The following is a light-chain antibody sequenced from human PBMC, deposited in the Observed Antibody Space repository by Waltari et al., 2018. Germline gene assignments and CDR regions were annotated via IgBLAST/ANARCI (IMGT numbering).Light chain of an antibody. CDR2: DTS. Sequence: EIVLTQSPATLSLSPGDRATLSCRASQGGIDFLAWYQQRPGQAPRLLIYDTSNRATGIPARFRGSGFGTDFTLTISSLEPEDFAVYYCQHRDRTFGQGTEVEIK. V-gene: IGKV3-11*01. CDR1: QGGIDF. CDR3: QHRDRT. J-gene: IGKJ1*01.